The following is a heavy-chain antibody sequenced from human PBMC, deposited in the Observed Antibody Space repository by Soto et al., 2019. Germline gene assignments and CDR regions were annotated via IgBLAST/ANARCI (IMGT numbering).Heavy chain of an antibody. D-gene: IGHD1-1*01. CDR2: ISATGGGT. Sequence: GGSLRLSCAASGFKFSNYAMSWVRQAPGKGLEWVSLISATGGGTYYADSVKGRFTISRDNSHNTLYLQVHSLTAEDTAVYYCAVLWTKGDYWGQGTLVTVSS. J-gene: IGHJ4*02. V-gene: IGHV3-23*01. CDR1: GFKFSNYA. CDR3: AVLWTKGDY.